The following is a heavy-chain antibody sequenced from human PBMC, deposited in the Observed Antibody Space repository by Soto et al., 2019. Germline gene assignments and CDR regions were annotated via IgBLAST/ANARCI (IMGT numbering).Heavy chain of an antibody. J-gene: IGHJ6*03. V-gene: IGHV3-7*01. CDR1: GFTFSTFW. Sequence: EVQLVESGGGLVQPGGSLRLSCAASGFTFSTFWMSWVRQAPGKGLEWVANIKKDGSEKYYVDSVKGRFTISRDNAENSLYLQMNSLRGEDTAVYYCARGERAFFYPGGRYYYFYYMDVWGKGTTVAVSS. D-gene: IGHD1-26*01. CDR2: IKKDGSEK. CDR3: ARGERAFFYPGGRYYYFYYMDV.